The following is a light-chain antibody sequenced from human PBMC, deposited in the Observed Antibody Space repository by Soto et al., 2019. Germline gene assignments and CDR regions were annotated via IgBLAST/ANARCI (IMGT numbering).Light chain of an antibody. Sequence: EIVMTQSPATLSVSPGERATLSCRASQSVSSNLAWYQQKPGQAPRRLIYGASTRATSIPARFSGSGSGTAFSLPISSLQSEDFAVYYCQQYNNWPPWTFGQGTKVEIK. CDR1: QSVSSN. J-gene: IGKJ1*01. CDR3: QQYNNWPPWT. V-gene: IGKV3-15*01. CDR2: GAS.